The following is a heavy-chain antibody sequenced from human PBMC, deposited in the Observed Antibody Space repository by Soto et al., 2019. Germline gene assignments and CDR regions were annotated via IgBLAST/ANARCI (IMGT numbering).Heavy chain of an antibody. Sequence: SVKVSCKASGGTFSSYAISWVRQAPGQGLEWMGGIIPIFGTANYAQKFQGRVTITADESTSTAYMELSSLRSEDTAVYYCARDSPLDGYNGQHWGQGTLVTVSS. D-gene: IGHD6-25*01. J-gene: IGHJ4*02. CDR2: IIPIFGTA. V-gene: IGHV1-69*13. CDR1: GGTFSSYA. CDR3: ARDSPLDGYNGQH.